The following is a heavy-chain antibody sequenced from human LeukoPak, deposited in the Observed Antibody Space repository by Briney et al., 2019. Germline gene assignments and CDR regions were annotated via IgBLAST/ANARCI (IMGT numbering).Heavy chain of an antibody. CDR3: ARVSVGATYFRAFDI. D-gene: IGHD1-26*01. Sequence: ASVKVSCKAVGYTFTSHYIHWVRQAPGQGLEWMGIINPSGGSPSYAQKIQGRVTMTRDTSTSTVYMELSSLRSEDTAVYYCARVSVGATYFRAFDIWGQGTMVTVSS. J-gene: IGHJ3*02. CDR1: GYTFTSHY. V-gene: IGHV1-46*01. CDR2: INPSGGSP.